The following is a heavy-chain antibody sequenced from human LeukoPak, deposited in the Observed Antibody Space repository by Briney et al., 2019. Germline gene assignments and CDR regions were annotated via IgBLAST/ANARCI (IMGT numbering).Heavy chain of an antibody. D-gene: IGHD5-18*01. J-gene: IGHJ4*02. Sequence: GGSLRLSCAASGFTFSNYGLDWVRQAPGKGLEWMAFIRSDGSAKYYADSLKGRFTISRDNSKNTLYLQMNSLRAEDTAVYYCARGFNYGYMGLYFDYWGQGTLVTVSS. CDR2: IRSDGSAK. V-gene: IGHV3-30*02. CDR1: GFTFSNYG. CDR3: ARGFNYGYMGLYFDY.